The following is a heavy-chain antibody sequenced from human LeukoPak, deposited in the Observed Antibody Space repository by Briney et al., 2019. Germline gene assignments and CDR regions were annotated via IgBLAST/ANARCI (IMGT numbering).Heavy chain of an antibody. D-gene: IGHD1-26*01. CDR3: AKPSGSGVDY. J-gene: IGHJ4*02. CDR2: IRYDGSNK. V-gene: IGHV3-30*02. CDR1: GFTFSSYG. Sequence: GGSLRLSCAASGFTFSSYGMHWVRQAPGKGLEWVAFIRYDGSNKYYADSVKGRFTISRDNSKNTLYLQMDRLTVEDMALYYCAKPSGSGVDYWGRGTRVTVSS.